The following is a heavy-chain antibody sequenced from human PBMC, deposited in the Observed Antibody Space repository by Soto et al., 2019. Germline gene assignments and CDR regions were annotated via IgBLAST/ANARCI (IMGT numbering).Heavy chain of an antibody. CDR2: PAYDGSDK. D-gene: IGHD2-21*01. CDR1: GFTFRSYV. CDR3: ARCGPTGGLDV. V-gene: IGHV3-30*19. J-gene: IGHJ1*01. Sequence: QVQLVESGGGVVQPGTSLRVSCVGSGFTFRSYVIHWVRQAPGKGLEWVALPAYDGSDKYYGDSGRGRCTISRAKSRNTVDLQLDSLRREKTALYFCARCGPTGGLDVWCQGTLVSVSS.